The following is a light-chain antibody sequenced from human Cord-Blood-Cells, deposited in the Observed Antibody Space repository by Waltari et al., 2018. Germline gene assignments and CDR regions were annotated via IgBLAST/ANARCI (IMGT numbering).Light chain of an antibody. V-gene: IGLV2-14*03. Sequence: QSALPPPASVYGSPGQSITLPCTGASRDDGGTNNISRYQQHPGKAPKLMIYDVSNRPSGVSIRFSGSKSGNTASLTISGLQAEDEADYYCSSYTSSSTRVFGGGTKLTVL. CDR3: SSYTSSSTRV. J-gene: IGLJ3*02. CDR1: SRDDGGTNN. CDR2: DVS.